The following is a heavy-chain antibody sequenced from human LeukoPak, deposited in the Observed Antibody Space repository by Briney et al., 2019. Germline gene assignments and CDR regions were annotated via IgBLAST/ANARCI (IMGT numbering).Heavy chain of an antibody. CDR3: ARVAKHFRGGLSFYFMDV. J-gene: IGHJ6*03. V-gene: IGHV4-59*01. Sequence: SETLSLTCTVSGGSIINYYWTWIRQPPGKELEWIGHIYYTGSTNYNPSLNSRVTISVDTSKKQFSLRLTSVIAADTAVYYCARVAKHFRGGLSFYFMDVWGIGTTVTTSS. CDR2: IYYTGST. D-gene: IGHD3-10*01. CDR1: GGSIINYY.